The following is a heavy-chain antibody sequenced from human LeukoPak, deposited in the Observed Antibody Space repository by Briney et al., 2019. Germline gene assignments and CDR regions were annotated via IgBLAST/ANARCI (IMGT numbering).Heavy chain of an antibody. CDR2: LNPSGGST. CDR1: VYTFTSYY. CDR3: ARDLYESQYDESSGPFWGFDY. V-gene: IGHV1-46*01. D-gene: IGHD3-22*01. Sequence: SAKVSCKASVYTFTSYYMHWVRHAPGQGLEWVGILNPSGGSTSYAQNFQGRVTMTRDSSTSTVYMELSSLRSEDTAVYYCARDLYESQYDESSGPFWGFDYWGQGTLVTVSS. J-gene: IGHJ4*02.